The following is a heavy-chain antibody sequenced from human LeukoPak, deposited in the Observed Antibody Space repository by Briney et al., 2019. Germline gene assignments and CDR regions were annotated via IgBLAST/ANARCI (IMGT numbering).Heavy chain of an antibody. D-gene: IGHD3-10*02. CDR1: GFGFSDSY. V-gene: IGHV3-11*04. CDR3: AELGITMIGGV. Sequence: GGSLRLSCVVSGFGFSDSYMTWIRQAPGKGLEWVSYISSSGSTIYYADSVKGRFTISRDNAKNSLYLQMNSLRAEDTAVYYCAELGITMIGGVWGKGTTVTISS. J-gene: IGHJ6*04. CDR2: ISSSGSTI.